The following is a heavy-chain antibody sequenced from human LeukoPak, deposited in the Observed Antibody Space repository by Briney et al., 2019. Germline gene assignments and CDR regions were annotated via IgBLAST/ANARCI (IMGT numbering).Heavy chain of an antibody. CDR2: IYYSGST. V-gene: IGHV4-39*01. CDR3: ARQAGPYASSWFDY. Sequence: SETLSLTCTVSGGSISSSNFYCGWIRQPPGKGLEWIGHIYYSGSTSYNPSLKSRVTISEDTSKNQFSLKLSSVTAADTAVYYCARQAGPYASSWFDYWGQGTLVTVAS. D-gene: IGHD6-13*01. J-gene: IGHJ4*02. CDR1: GGSISSSNFY.